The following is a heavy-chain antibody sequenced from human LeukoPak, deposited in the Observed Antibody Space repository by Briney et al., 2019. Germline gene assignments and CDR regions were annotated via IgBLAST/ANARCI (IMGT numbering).Heavy chain of an antibody. Sequence: GGALRLSCAASGFTFSSYAMNWVRQAPGKGLEWVSAITGSGDRTYYADSVKGRFTISRDNSKNTLYLQMNSLRAEDTAVYYCAKPEDYTDAFDIWGQGTKVTVSS. CDR2: ITGSGDRT. J-gene: IGHJ3*02. D-gene: IGHD4-11*01. CDR1: GFTFSSYA. V-gene: IGHV3-23*01. CDR3: AKPEDYTDAFDI.